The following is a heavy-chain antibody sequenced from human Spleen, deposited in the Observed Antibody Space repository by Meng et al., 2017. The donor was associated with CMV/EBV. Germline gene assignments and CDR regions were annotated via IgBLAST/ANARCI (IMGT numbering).Heavy chain of an antibody. CDR1: GGSFSGYY. J-gene: IGHJ4*02. V-gene: IGHV4-34*01. D-gene: IGHD1-14*01. Sequence: QVQLQQWGAGLLKPSETLSLTCAVYGGSFSGYYWSWIRQPPGKGLEWIGEINHSGSTNYNPSLKSRVTISVDTSKNQFSLKLSSVTAADTAVYYCAVGPHGYSRRTFDYWGQGTLVTVSS. CDR3: AVGPHGYSRRTFDY. CDR2: INHSGST.